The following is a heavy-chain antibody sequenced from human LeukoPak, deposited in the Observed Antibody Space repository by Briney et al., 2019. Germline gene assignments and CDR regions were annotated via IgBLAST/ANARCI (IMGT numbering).Heavy chain of an antibody. CDR2: IYPGDSDT. V-gene: IGHV5-51*01. J-gene: IGHJ5*02. CDR3: ARQGYGSGSYYYYNWFDP. CDR1: GYSFTSYS. Sequence: GESLKISCKGSGYSFTSYSIGWVRQMPGKGLEWMGIIYPGDSDTRYSPSFQGQVTISADKSISTAYLQWSSLKASDTAMYYCARQGYGSGSYYYYNWFDPWGQGTLVTVSS. D-gene: IGHD3-10*01.